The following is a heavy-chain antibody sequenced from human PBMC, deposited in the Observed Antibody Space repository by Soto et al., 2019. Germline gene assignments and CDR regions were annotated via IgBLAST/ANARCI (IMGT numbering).Heavy chain of an antibody. CDR1: GFTFDDYA. CDR3: AIDKVFRPPHYYIHR. D-gene: IGHD2-8*01. V-gene: IGHV3-9*01. CDR2: ISWNSGSL. J-gene: IGHJ2*01. Sequence: GGSLRLSCAASGFTFDDYAMHWVRRAPGKGLEWVAHISWNSGSLGYADSVKGRFTISRDNAKNSLYLQMNSLKREDTAFYYCAIDKVFRPPHYYIHRWGRGILVTVSS.